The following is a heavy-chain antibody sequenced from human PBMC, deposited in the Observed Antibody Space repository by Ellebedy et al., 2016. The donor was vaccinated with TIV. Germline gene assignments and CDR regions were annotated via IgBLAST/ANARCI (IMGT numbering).Heavy chain of an antibody. D-gene: IGHD6-19*01. CDR2: ISDSGGNT. V-gene: IGHV3-23*01. Sequence: GESLKISCVASGFTFSSYAMCWVRQAPGKGLEWVSTISDSGGNTYFPDSVKGRFTISRDNSRNTVYLQMNNLRAEDTAVYYCARDLDKSSGWYGGAAYWGQGTQVTVSS. CDR3: ARDLDKSSGWYGGAAY. CDR1: GFTFSSYA. J-gene: IGHJ4*02.